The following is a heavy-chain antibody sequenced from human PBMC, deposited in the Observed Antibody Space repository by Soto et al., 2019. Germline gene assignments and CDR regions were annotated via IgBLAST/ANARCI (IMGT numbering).Heavy chain of an antibody. Sequence: GGSLRLSCAASGFTFSSYWMHWVRQAPGKGLVWVSRINSDGSSTSYADSVKGRFTISRDNAKNTLYLQMNSLRAEDTAVYYCARRGYSYGSSDYYYYGMDVWGQGTTVTVSS. CDR3: ARRGYSYGSSDYYYYGMDV. D-gene: IGHD5-18*01. CDR2: INSDGSST. V-gene: IGHV3-74*01. CDR1: GFTFSSYW. J-gene: IGHJ6*02.